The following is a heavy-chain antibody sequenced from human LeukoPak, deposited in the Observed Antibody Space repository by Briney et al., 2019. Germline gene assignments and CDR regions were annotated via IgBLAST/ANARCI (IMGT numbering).Heavy chain of an antibody. CDR1: GGSISSGGFY. CDR2: IYYSGST. CDR3: ARVPYYYGSGSYYADY. D-gene: IGHD3-10*01. Sequence: SETLSLTCTVSGGSISSGGFYWTWIRQHPGKGLEWIGYIYYSGSTYYNPSLKSRVTISVDMSKNQFSLKLSSVTAADTAVYYCARVPYYYGSGSYYADYWGQGTLVTVSS. J-gene: IGHJ4*02. V-gene: IGHV4-31*03.